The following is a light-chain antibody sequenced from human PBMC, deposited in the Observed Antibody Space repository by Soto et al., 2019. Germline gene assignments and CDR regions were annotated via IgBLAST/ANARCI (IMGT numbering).Light chain of an antibody. Sequence: DIQMTQSPSSLSASVGDRVTITCRASQSISSYLNWYQQKPGKAPNLLIYGASSLQSGVPSRFSDSGSGTDFTLTISSLQPEDFATYYCQQSYSTPLTFGGGTKVAIK. V-gene: IGKV1-39*01. CDR2: GAS. CDR1: QSISSY. J-gene: IGKJ4*01. CDR3: QQSYSTPLT.